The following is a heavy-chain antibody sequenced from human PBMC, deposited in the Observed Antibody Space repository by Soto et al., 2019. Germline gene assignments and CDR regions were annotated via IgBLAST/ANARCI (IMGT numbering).Heavy chain of an antibody. CDR3: ARVGLRFLVPGHMGV. Sequence: PSETLSLTCTVSGGSISSYYWSWIRQPPGKGLEWIGYIYYSGSTNYNPSLKSRVTISVDTSKNQFSLKLSSVTAADTAVYYCARVGLRFLVPGHMGVWGKGTTVTVSS. V-gene: IGHV4-59*01. D-gene: IGHD3-3*01. CDR1: GGSISSYY. J-gene: IGHJ6*03. CDR2: IYYSGST.